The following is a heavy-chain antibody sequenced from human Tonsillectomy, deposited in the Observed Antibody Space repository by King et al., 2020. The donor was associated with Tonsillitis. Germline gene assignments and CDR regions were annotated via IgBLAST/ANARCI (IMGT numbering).Heavy chain of an antibody. Sequence: QLQESGPGLVKPSQTLSLTCTVSGGSISSGDYYWTWIRQPPGKGLEWIGYIYYSGSTYYNPSPKSRVTIPVDTSKNQFSLKLSPVTAADTAVYYCARDRWELREGAFDIWGQGTMVTVSS. D-gene: IGHD1-26*01. V-gene: IGHV4-30-4*01. CDR2: IYYSGST. CDR3: ARDRWELREGAFDI. CDR1: GGSISSGDYY. J-gene: IGHJ3*02.